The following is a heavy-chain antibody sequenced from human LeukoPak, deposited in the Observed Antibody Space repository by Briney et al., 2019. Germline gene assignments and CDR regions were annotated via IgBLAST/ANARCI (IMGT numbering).Heavy chain of an antibody. J-gene: IGHJ4*02. D-gene: IGHD1-26*01. CDR3: ARYNSGSGDY. Sequence: GGSLRLSCAASGFTFSSYGMHWVRQAPGKGLEWVAVIWYDGKNKYYADSVKGRFTISRDNSKNTVSLQMNSLRVEDTAVYYCARYNSGSGDYWGQGTLVTVSS. V-gene: IGHV3-33*08. CDR1: GFTFSSYG. CDR2: IWYDGKNK.